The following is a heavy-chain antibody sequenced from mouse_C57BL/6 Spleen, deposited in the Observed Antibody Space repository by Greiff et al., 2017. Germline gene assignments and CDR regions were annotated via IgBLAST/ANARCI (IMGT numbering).Heavy chain of an antibody. V-gene: IGHV1-53*01. D-gene: IGHD3-2*02. CDR1: GYTFTSYW. J-gene: IGHJ3*01. CDR3: ARRGSSGPFAY. Sequence: QVHVKQSGTELVKPGASVKLSCKASGYTFTSYWMHWVKQRPGQGLEWIGNINPSNGGTNYNEKFKSKATLTVDKSSSTAYMQLSSLTSEDSAVYYCARRGSSGPFAYWGQGTLVTVSA. CDR2: INPSNGGT.